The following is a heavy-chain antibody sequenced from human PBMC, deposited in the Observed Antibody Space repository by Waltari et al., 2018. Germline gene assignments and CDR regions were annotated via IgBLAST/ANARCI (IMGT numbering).Heavy chain of an antibody. CDR1: GLTFRSYW. CDR3: ARGRGGYYPDY. D-gene: IGHD3-22*01. V-gene: IGHV3-74*01. Sequence: EVQLVESGGGLVQPGGSRRLSCAASGLTFRSYWRNGARQAPGKGLVWVSRINSDGSSTSYADSVKGRFTISRDNAKNTLYLQMNSLRAEDTAVYYCARGRGGYYPDYWGQGTLVTVSS. J-gene: IGHJ4*02. CDR2: INSDGSST.